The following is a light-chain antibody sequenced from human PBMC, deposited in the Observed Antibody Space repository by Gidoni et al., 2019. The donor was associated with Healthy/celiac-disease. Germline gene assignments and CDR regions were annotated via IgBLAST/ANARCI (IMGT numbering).Light chain of an antibody. CDR3: QQYYSTPPYT. Sequence: DIVMTQSPDSLAGSLGERATINCKSSPSVLSSSNNKNYLAWYQQKPGQPPKLLIYWASTRESGVPDRFSGSGSGTDFTLTISSLQAEDVAVYYCQQYYSTPPYTFGQGTKLEIK. V-gene: IGKV4-1*01. CDR1: PSVLSSSNNKNY. CDR2: WAS. J-gene: IGKJ2*01.